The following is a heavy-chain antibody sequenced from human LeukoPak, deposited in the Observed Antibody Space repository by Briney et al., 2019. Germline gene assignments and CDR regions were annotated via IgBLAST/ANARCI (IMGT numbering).Heavy chain of an antibody. J-gene: IGHJ4*02. CDR2: ISPSGDIT. D-gene: IGHD5-18*01. V-gene: IGHV3-23*01. CDR3: AKDRAWLQFWS. Sequence: ETLSLTCTVSGYSISSGYYWGWIRQPPGKGLEWVSGISPSGDITYYADSVKGRFTISRDNSKNTVYLQVNSLRAEDTAVFYCAKDRAWLQFWSWGQGTLVTVSS. CDR1: GYSISSGYY.